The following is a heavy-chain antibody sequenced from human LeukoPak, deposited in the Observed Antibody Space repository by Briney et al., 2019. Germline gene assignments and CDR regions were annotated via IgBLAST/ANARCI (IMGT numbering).Heavy chain of an antibody. CDR3: ARHHVLLWFGELGEFDY. D-gene: IGHD3-10*01. Sequence: KTSETLSLTCTVSGGSISSSSYYWGWIRQPPGKGLEWIGSIYYSGSTYYNPSLRSRVTISVDTSKNQFSLKLSSVTAADTAVYYCARHHVLLWFGELGEFDYWGQGTLVTVSS. V-gene: IGHV4-39*01. CDR1: GGSISSSSYY. J-gene: IGHJ4*02. CDR2: IYYSGST.